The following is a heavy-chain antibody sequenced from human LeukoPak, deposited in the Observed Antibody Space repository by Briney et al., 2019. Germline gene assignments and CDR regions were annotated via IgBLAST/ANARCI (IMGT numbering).Heavy chain of an antibody. CDR2: IFSTGST. CDR1: GGSISSDRYY. Sequence: TSETLSLTCTVSGGSISSDRYYWSWIRQPAGKGLEWIGRIFSTGSTNYNPSLKSRVTISVDTSKNQFSLKLSSVTAADTAVYYCARHVGDSSGYYWAYYYYMDVWGKGTTVTISS. CDR3: ARHVGDSSGYYWAYYYYMDV. D-gene: IGHD3-22*01. J-gene: IGHJ6*03. V-gene: IGHV4-61*02.